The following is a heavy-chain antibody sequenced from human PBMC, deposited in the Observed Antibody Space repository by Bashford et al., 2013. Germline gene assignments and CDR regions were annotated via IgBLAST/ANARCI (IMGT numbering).Heavy chain of an antibody. V-gene: IGHV3-23*01. D-gene: IGHD2-15*01. J-gene: IGHJ6*02. Sequence: VRQAPGKGLEWVSAISVNGDNTYYADSVKGRFTVSRDSSKNTLYLQINSLRAEDTAVYYCAKDTVAAMGSYYYYYYGMDVWGQGTTVTVSS. CDR3: AKDTVAAMGSYYYYYYGMDV. CDR2: ISVNGDNT.